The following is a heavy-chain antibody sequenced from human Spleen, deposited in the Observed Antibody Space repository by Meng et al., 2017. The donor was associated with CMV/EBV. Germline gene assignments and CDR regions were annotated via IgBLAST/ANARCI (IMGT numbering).Heavy chain of an antibody. V-gene: IGHV1-69*10. CDR2: IIPILGIP. D-gene: IGHD2-2*01. Sequence: SVKVSCKASGGTFSDYTISWVRQASGQGLEWMGGIIPILGIPNYAQKFQGRVTITADKSTSTAYMELSSLRSGDTAVYYCARGQYHLLKYFYYGMDVWGQGTTVTVSS. J-gene: IGHJ6*02. CDR1: GGTFSDYT. CDR3: ARGQYHLLKYFYYGMDV.